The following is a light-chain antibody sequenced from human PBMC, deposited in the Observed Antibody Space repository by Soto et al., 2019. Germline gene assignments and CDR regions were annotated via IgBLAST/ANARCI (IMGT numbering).Light chain of an antibody. CDR3: QQSYSTPWT. J-gene: IGKJ1*01. CDR1: QSISSY. Sequence: IPMTPSPSSLSSSVGNRVTIPFRASQSISSYLNWYQQKPGKAPKLLIYAASSLQSGVPSRFSGSGSGTDFTLTISSLQPEDFATYYCQQSYSTPWTFGQGTKVDIK. V-gene: IGKV1-39*01. CDR2: AAS.